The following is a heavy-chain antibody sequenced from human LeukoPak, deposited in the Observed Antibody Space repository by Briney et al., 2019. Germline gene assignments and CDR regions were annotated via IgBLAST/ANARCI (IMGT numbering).Heavy chain of an antibody. CDR1: GFTFSSYG. V-gene: IGHV3-33*01. J-gene: IGHJ4*02. CDR3: ARARFVSGWYVCVDY. CDR2: IWYDGSNK. Sequence: GGSLRLSCAASGFTFSSYGMHWVRQAPGKGLEWVAVIWYDGSNKYYADSVKGRFTISRDNSKNTLYLQMNSLRAEDTAVYYCARARFVSGWYVCVDYWGQGTLVTVSS. D-gene: IGHD6-19*01.